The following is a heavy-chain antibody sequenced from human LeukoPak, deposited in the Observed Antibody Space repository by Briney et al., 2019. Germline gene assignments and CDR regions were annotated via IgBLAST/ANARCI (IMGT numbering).Heavy chain of an antibody. CDR2: IKQSGSEK. J-gene: IGHJ4*02. V-gene: IGHV3-7*01. CDR1: GFTFSNYW. CDR3: ARGKTTVTPGYFDY. Sequence: GGSLRLSCAASGFTFSNYWVSWVRQAPGKGLEWVANIKQSGSEKYYVDSVKGRFTISRDNAKNSLYLQMNSLRAEDTAVYYCARGKTTVTPGYFDYWGQGTLVTVSS. D-gene: IGHD4-11*01.